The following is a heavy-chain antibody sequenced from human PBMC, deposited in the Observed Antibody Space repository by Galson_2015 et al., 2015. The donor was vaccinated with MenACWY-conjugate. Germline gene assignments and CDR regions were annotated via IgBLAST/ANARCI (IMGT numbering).Heavy chain of an antibody. D-gene: IGHD4-23*01. CDR1: GFTFSHYY. CDR3: ARDSKHYGGNSGEFDP. Sequence: SLRPSCAASGFTFSHYYMSWIRQAPGKGLEWVSYISSDSSSTNYADSVKGRFTISRDNAKKLLYLQMNSLRAEDAAFYYCARDSKHYGGNSGEFDPWGQGTLVTVSS. CDR2: ISSDSSST. J-gene: IGHJ5*02. V-gene: IGHV3-11*06.